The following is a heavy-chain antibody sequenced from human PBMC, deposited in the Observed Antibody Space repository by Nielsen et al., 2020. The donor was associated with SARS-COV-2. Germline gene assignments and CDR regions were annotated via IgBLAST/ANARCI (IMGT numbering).Heavy chain of an antibody. V-gene: IGHV3-20*04. Sequence: GESLKISCAASGFTFDDYGMSWVRQAPGKGLEWVSGINWSGDNTGYADSMKGRFTISRDNAKNSLFLQMNSLRAEDTAFYYCARGGVLWFAELPDCWGQGTLVTVSS. CDR3: ARGGVLWFAELPDC. CDR1: GFTFDDYG. J-gene: IGHJ4*02. D-gene: IGHD3-10*01. CDR2: INWSGDNT.